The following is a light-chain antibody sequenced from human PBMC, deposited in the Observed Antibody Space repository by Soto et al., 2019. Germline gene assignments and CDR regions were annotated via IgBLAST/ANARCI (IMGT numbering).Light chain of an antibody. Sequence: DIQMTQSPSYVSASVGDRVTITRRASQGIKNWLAWYQQKQGKAPNLLIYTGSSLQSGVPSRFRGSGSGTDFTLTINRLQPEDFATYYCQQAASFPITFGQGTRLEIK. CDR2: TGS. CDR3: QQAASFPIT. V-gene: IGKV1-12*01. J-gene: IGKJ5*01. CDR1: QGIKNW.